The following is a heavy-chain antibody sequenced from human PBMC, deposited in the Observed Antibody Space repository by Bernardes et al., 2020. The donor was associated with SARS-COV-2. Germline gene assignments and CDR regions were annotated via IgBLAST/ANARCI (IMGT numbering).Heavy chain of an antibody. V-gene: IGHV4-59*08. CDR1: GGSISSYY. CDR2: IYYSGST. J-gene: IGHJ2*01. D-gene: IGHD6-19*01. CDR3: ARQVGCSGWPRWYFEL. Sequence: SETLSLTCTVTGGSISSYYWSWIRQPPGKGLEWIGYIYYSGSTNYNPSLKSRVTISVDTSKNQFSLKLSSVTAADTAVYYWARQVGCSGWPRWYFELWGRGTLVTVSS.